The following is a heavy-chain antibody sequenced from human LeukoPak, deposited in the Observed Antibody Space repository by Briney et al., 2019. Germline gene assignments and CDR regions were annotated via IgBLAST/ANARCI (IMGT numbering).Heavy chain of an antibody. J-gene: IGHJ6*03. Sequence: SETLSLTCAVYGGSFSGYYWSWIRQPPGKGLEWIGEINHSGSTNYNPSLKSRVTISVDTSKNQFSLKLSSVTAADTAVYYCARGPPSSSWFYYYYYYMDVWGKGTTVTVSS. CDR3: ARGPPSSSWFYYYYYYMDV. CDR2: INHSGST. V-gene: IGHV4-34*01. D-gene: IGHD6-13*01. CDR1: GGSFSGYY.